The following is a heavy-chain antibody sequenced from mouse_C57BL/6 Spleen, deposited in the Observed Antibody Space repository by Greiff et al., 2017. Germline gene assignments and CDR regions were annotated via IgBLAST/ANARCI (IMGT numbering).Heavy chain of an antibody. V-gene: IGHV1-80*01. CDR3: ARGGDYGHYFDY. CDR2: IYPGDGDT. CDR1: GYAFSSYW. J-gene: IGHJ2*01. D-gene: IGHD1-1*02. Sequence: QVQLQQSGAELVKPGASVKISCKASGYAFSSYWMNWVKQRPGKGLEWIGQIYPGDGDTNYNGKFKGKATLTADKSSSTAYMQLSSLTSEDSAVYFCARGGDYGHYFDYWGQGTTLTVSS.